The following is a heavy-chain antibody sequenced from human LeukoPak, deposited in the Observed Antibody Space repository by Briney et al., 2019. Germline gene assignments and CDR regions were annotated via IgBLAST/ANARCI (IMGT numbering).Heavy chain of an antibody. Sequence: PSQTLSLTCTVSGDSISSDISYWSWLRQPAGKELEWIGRVSISGGTNYNPSLSSRVTISVDTSKNQFSLILSSVTAADTAMYLCARLRNVVLFDYWGQGTLVTVSS. V-gene: IGHV4-61*02. D-gene: IGHD2-15*01. CDR2: VSISGGT. J-gene: IGHJ4*02. CDR3: ARLRNVVLFDY. CDR1: GDSISSDISY.